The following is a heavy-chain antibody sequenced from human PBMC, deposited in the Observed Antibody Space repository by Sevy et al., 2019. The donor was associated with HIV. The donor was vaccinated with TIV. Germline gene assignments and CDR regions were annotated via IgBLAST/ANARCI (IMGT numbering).Heavy chain of an antibody. CDR3: AKDSYFDNTVFDY. J-gene: IGHJ4*02. CDR1: GVTLGDYD. D-gene: IGHD3-22*01. CDR2: ISGSGGST. V-gene: IGHV3-23*01. Sequence: GGSLRLSCTVSGVTLGDYDMSWVRQAPGKGLEWVSGISGSGGSTYYADSVKGRFTISRDNSKNTLYLQMSSLRVEDTAVYYCAKDSYFDNTVFDYWGQGTLVTVSS.